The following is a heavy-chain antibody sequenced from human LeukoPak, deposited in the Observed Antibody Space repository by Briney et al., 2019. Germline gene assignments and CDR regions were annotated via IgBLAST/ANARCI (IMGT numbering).Heavy chain of an antibody. CDR2: ISWNSGSI. D-gene: IGHD6-13*01. CDR3: AKDLAAAVTGGFDY. J-gene: IGHJ4*02. CDR1: GFTFSSYA. Sequence: GGSLRLSCAASGFTFSSYAMHWVRQAPGKGLEWVSGISWNSGSIGYADSVKGRFTISRDNAKNSLYLQMNSLRPEDAALYYCAKDLAAAVTGGFDYWGQGTLVTVSS. V-gene: IGHV3-9*01.